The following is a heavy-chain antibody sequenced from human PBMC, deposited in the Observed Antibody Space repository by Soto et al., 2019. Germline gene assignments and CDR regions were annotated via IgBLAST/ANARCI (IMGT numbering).Heavy chain of an antibody. Sequence: QVQLVQSGAEEKKPGASVKVSCKASGYTFTSYAMHWVRQAPGQRLEWMGWINAGNGNTRYSQKFQGRVTITRDTSASTAYMELSSLGSEDTAVYYCARSSGVYDLLAWGQGTLVTVSS. CDR2: INAGNGNT. CDR1: GYTFTSYA. CDR3: ARSSGVYDLLA. V-gene: IGHV1-3*05. J-gene: IGHJ5*02. D-gene: IGHD3-9*01.